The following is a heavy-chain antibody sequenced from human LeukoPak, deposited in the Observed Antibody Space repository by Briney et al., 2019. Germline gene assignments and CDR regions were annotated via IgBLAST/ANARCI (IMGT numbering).Heavy chain of an antibody. V-gene: IGHV1-18*01. CDR2: INAYNGNT. CDR3: ARDPGSTSRRNDY. D-gene: IGHD2-2*01. CDR1: GYTFISYG. J-gene: IGHJ4*02. Sequence: ASVKVSCKASGYTFISYGISWVRQAPGQGLEWMGWINAYNGNTNYAQKLQGRVTMTTDTCTSTTYMELRSLRSDDTAVYYCARDPGSTSRRNDYWGQGTLVTVSS.